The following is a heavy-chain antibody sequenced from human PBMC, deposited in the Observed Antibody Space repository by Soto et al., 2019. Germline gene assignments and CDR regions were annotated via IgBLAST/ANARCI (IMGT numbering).Heavy chain of an antibody. CDR1: GGSISSYY. CDR2: IYYSGST. D-gene: IGHD6-19*01. CDR3: ARDSSSGWYSESGMDV. J-gene: IGHJ6*02. V-gene: IGHV4-59*01. Sequence: SDTLSLTCTVSGGSISSYYWSWIRQPPGKGLEWIGYIYYSGSTNYNPSLKSRVTISVDTSKNQFSLKLSSVTAADTAVYYCARDSSSGWYSESGMDVWGQGTTVTVSS.